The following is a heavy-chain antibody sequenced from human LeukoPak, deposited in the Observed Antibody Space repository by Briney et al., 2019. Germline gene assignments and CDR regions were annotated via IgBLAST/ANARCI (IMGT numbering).Heavy chain of an antibody. CDR2: IFHSGNT. CDR1: GGSLSNSNW. CDR3: ARLCRTAVGTCDY. D-gene: IGHD6-13*01. J-gene: IGHJ4*02. Sequence: SGTLSLTCVVSGGSLSNSNWWSWGRQPPGKGLEWIGEIFHSGNTNYNPSLKSRATISVDKSKNQFSLKLISVTAADTAVYYCARLCRTAVGTCDYWGQGTLVTVSS. V-gene: IGHV4-4*02.